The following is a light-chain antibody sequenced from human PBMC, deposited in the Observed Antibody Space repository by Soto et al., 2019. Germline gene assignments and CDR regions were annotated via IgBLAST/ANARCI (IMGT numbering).Light chain of an antibody. Sequence: DIVLTQSPAPLSLSPGERATLSCRSSQSVSSSYLAWYQQKPGQAPRLIIYGASSRATGIPDRFSGSGSGTDCTLTISRLEPEDVAVYYCQQYGSSLITFGQGTRLEIK. J-gene: IGKJ5*01. CDR2: GAS. CDR1: QSVSSSY. V-gene: IGKV3-20*01. CDR3: QQYGSSLIT.